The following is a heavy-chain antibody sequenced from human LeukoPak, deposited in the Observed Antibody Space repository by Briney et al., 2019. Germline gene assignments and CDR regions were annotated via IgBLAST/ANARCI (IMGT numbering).Heavy chain of an antibody. Sequence: ASVKVSCKASGYTFSTYAMHWVRQAPGQRLEWMGWSNAGNGNTKYSQEFQGRLTITRDTSASTAYMELSSLRSEDMAVYYCARGDAVADYGMDVGGQGTTVTVSS. J-gene: IGHJ6*02. CDR2: SNAGNGNT. CDR1: GYTFSTYA. D-gene: IGHD6-19*01. V-gene: IGHV1-3*02. CDR3: ARGDAVADYGMDV.